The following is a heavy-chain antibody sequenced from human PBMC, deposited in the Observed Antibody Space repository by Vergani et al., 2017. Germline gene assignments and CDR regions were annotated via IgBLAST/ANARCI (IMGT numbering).Heavy chain of an antibody. CDR2: IHPADSDT. CDR1: GYSFTNYW. Sequence: EVQLVQSGAEVKKPGESLKISCQISGYSFTNYWIGWVRQLPGKGLEWMGIIHPADSDTRYSPSFQGNVTISVDKSISTAYLQRSSLRASDSAMYYCARLYGRDSSGSKYFDYWVQGTLVTVSS. D-gene: IGHD3-22*01. CDR3: ARLYGRDSSGSKYFDY. V-gene: IGHV5-51*01. J-gene: IGHJ4*02.